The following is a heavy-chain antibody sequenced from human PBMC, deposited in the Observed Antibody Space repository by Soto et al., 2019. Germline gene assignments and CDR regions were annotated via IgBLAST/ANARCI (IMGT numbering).Heavy chain of an antibody. CDR1: GFIFSNYA. J-gene: IGHJ4*02. D-gene: IGHD6-19*01. V-gene: IGHV3-23*01. Sequence: EVQLLESGGDLVQPGGSLRLSCAASGFIFSNYAMTWVRQAPGKGPEWVSTFTSGGSTYYRGTVKGRFTISRDNSKNTLYLQMNSLRAEDTAVYYCARTDKYNSQSSGWANRFDYWGQGTLVTVSS. CDR3: ARTDKYNSQSSGWANRFDY. CDR2: FTSGGST.